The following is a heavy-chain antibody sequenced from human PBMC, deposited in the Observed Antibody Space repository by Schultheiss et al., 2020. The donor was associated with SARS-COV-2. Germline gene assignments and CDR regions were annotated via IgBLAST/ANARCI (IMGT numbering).Heavy chain of an antibody. V-gene: IGHV3-66*02. D-gene: IGHD6-19*01. CDR3: ARVPGYSSWVFDY. CDR2: IYSGGST. CDR1: GFTVSSNY. Sequence: GESLKISCAASGFTVSSNYMSWVRQAPGKGLEWVSVIYSGGSTYYADSVKGRFTISRDNSKNTLYLQMNSLRAEDTAVYYCARVPGYSSWVFDYWGQGTLVTVSS. J-gene: IGHJ4*02.